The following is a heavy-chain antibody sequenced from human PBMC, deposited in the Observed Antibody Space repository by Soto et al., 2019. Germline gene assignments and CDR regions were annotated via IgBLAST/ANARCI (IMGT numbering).Heavy chain of an antibody. Sequence: SETLSLTCTVSGGSISSGGHYWSWMRQHPGKGLEWIGYIYYSGSTYYNPSLKSRVTISVDTSKNQFSLKLSSVTAADTAVYYCAKSLPYYYGSGSYPYYYGMDVWGQGTTVTVS. CDR1: GGSISSGGHY. V-gene: IGHV4-31*03. CDR3: AKSLPYYYGSGSYPYYYGMDV. J-gene: IGHJ6*02. D-gene: IGHD3-10*01. CDR2: IYYSGST.